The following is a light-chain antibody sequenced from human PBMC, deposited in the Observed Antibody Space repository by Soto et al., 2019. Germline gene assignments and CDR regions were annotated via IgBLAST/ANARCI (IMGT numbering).Light chain of an antibody. J-gene: IGLJ1*01. CDR3: FSHRSGDSNV. CDR2: GVT. Sequence: QALLTLTAYVCGSRGQSITISCTGTTSDIGAYNYVSWYQQYPGKAPKLMIYGVTNRPSGVSNRFSGSKTGNTASLTISGLQAEDEADYYCFSHRSGDSNVFATGTKVTV. V-gene: IGLV2-14*01. CDR1: TSDIGAYNY.